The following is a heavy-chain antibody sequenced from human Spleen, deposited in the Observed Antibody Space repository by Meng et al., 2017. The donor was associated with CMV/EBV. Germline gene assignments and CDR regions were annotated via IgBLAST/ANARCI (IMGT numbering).Heavy chain of an antibody. Sequence: ASVKVSCKVFGYTLTELAMHWVRQAPGKGLEWMGGFDPEDGETMYAQKFQGRVTMTTDTSTNTAYMEFRSLRSDDTAVYYCARDWECLARSDVFDIWGQGTMVTVSS. CDR1: GYTLTELA. CDR2: FDPEDGET. CDR3: ARDWECLARSDVFDI. J-gene: IGHJ3*02. V-gene: IGHV1-24*01. D-gene: IGHD1-26*01.